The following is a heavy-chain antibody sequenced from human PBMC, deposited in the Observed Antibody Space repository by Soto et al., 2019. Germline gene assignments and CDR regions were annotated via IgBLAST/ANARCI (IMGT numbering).Heavy chain of an antibody. CDR1: GYTFTSYG. D-gene: IGHD3-10*01. CDR2: ISAYNGNT. V-gene: IGHV1-18*04. J-gene: IGHJ6*02. CDR3: ARVMGSGYYGSGSYSFHYYYGMDV. Sequence: ASVKVSCKASGYTFTSYGISWVRQAPGQGLEWMGWISAYNGNTNYAQKLQGRVTMTTDTSTSTAYMELRSLGSDDTAVYYCARVMGSGYYGSGSYSFHYYYGMDVWGQGTTVTVSS.